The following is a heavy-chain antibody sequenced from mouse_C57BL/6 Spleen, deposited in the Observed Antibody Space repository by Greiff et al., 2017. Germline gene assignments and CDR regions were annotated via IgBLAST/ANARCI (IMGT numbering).Heavy chain of an antibody. D-gene: IGHD1-1*01. CDR3: ARHWITTVVAYYFDY. Sequence: VQLQQSGPELVKPGASVKISCKASGYTFTDYYMNWVKQSHGQSLEWIGDINPNNGGTSYNQKFKGKATLTVDKSSSTAYMELRSLTSEDSAVYYGARHWITTVVAYYFDYWGQGTTLTVSS. CDR1: GYTFTDYY. J-gene: IGHJ2*01. V-gene: IGHV1-26*01. CDR2: INPNNGGT.